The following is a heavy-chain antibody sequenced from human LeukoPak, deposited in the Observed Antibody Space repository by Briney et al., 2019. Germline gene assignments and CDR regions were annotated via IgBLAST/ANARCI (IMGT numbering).Heavy chain of an antibody. CDR1: GFTFSSYS. Sequence: PGGSLRLSCAASGFTFSSYSMNWVRQAPGKGLKWVSYISSSSSTIYDADSVKGRFTISRDNAKNSLYLQMNSLRAEDTAVYYCARDAESQWLRLSLDYWGQGTLVTVSS. J-gene: IGHJ4*02. CDR3: ARDAESQWLRLSLDY. V-gene: IGHV3-48*04. CDR2: ISSSSSTI. D-gene: IGHD5-12*01.